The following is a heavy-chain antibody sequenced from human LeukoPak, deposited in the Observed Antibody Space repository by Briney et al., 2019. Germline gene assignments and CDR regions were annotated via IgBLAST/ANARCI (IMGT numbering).Heavy chain of an antibody. J-gene: IGHJ5*02. CDR3: ASETDYSHPNWFDP. D-gene: IGHD4-11*01. CDR1: GGSISSGDYY. CDR2: IYYSGST. V-gene: IGHV4-30-4*08. Sequence: SETLSLTCTVSGGSISSGDYYWSWIRQPPGKGLEWIGYIYYSGSTYYNPSLKSRVTISVDTSKNQFSLKLNSVTAADTALYYCASETDYSHPNWFDPWGQGILVTVSS.